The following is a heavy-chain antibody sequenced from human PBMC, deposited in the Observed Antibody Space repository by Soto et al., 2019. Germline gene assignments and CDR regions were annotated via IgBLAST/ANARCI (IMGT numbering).Heavy chain of an antibody. CDR1: GGSISSSSYY. D-gene: IGHD3-10*01. CDR3: ASTGLVWFGELF. J-gene: IGHJ4*02. Sequence: SETLSLTCTVSGGSISSSSYYWVWIRQPPGKGLEWIGSIYYSGSTYYNPSLKSRVTISVDTSKNQFSLKLSSVTAADTAVYYCASTGLVWFGELFWGQGTLVTVSS. CDR2: IYYSGST. V-gene: IGHV4-39*01.